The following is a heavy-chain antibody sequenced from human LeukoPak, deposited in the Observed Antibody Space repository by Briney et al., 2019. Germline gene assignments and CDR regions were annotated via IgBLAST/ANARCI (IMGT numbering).Heavy chain of an antibody. CDR2: ISYDGNNK. D-gene: IGHD3-16*01. Sequence: GGSLRLSCVASEFTFRSYAVHWVRRAPGKGLEWVTLISYDGNNKYYADSVKGRFTISRDNSKNTLFLQMNSLTTDDTAVYYCAKSRAGGYVRAFDFWGQGTLVTVSS. V-gene: IGHV3-30-3*02. J-gene: IGHJ4*02. CDR3: AKSRAGGYVRAFDF. CDR1: EFTFRSYA.